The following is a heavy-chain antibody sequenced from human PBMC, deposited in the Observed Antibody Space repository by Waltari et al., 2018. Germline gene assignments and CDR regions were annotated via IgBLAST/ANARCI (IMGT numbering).Heavy chain of an antibody. CDR3: VLSRPGSYAFDI. CDR1: GYTFTSYA. Sequence: QVQLVQSGAEVKKPGASVKVSCKASGYTFTSYAMHWVRQAPGQRLEWMGWINAGNGNTKYSQKFQGRVTITRDTSASTAYMELSSLRSEDTAVYYCVLSRPGSYAFDIWGQGTMVTVSS. V-gene: IGHV1-3*01. CDR2: INAGNGNT. J-gene: IGHJ3*02. D-gene: IGHD3-10*01.